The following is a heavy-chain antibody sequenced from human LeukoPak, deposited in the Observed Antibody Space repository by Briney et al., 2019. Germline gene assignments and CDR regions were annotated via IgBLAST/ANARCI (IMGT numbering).Heavy chain of an antibody. V-gene: IGHV4-4*07. Sequence: SETMSLTCSVSGASISTWYWGWIRQPAGKGLEWIGRIYTSGSTNYNPSLKSRVTMSMDTSKNQFSLNLSSVTAADTAMYYCARVRGSYFDYWGQGILVTVSS. J-gene: IGHJ4*02. D-gene: IGHD3-10*01. CDR3: ARVRGSYFDY. CDR1: GASISTWY. CDR2: IYTSGST.